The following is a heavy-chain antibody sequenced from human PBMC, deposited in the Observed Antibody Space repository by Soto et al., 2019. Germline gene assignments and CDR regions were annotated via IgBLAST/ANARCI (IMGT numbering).Heavy chain of an antibody. J-gene: IGHJ4*02. CDR3: ARERIHRLLRCLDH. D-gene: IGHD4-17*01. V-gene: IGHV3-49*04. Sequence: SLRLTCTSSGFTIGDCGLSWVRQAPGKGLEWVGLIRSRDYGGTTEYAAAVEGRFTISRDDSKSTAYLQMNSLRTEDTAVYYCARERIHRLLRCLDHWGQVTMGTVSS. CDR2: IRSRDYGGTT. CDR1: GFTIGDCG.